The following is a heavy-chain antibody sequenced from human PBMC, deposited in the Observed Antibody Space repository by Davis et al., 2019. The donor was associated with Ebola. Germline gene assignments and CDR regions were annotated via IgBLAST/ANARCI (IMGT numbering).Heavy chain of an antibody. CDR2: IIPILGIA. D-gene: IGHD6-13*01. J-gene: IGHJ1*01. V-gene: IGHV1-69*04. CDR1: GGTFSSYT. Sequence: SVKVSCKASGGTFSSYTISWVRQAPGQGLEWMGRIIPILGIANYAQKFQGRVTITADKSTSTAYMELSRLRSDDTAVYYCARDLYSSTWCFQHWGQGTLVTVSS. CDR3: ARDLYSSTWCFQH.